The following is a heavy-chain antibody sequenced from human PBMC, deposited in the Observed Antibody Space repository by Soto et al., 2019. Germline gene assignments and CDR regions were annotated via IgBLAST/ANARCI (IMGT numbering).Heavy chain of an antibody. D-gene: IGHD2-21*02. V-gene: IGHV3-23*01. J-gene: IGHJ4*02. CDR3: AKGRASDCPGCTQDC. CDR2: VSGSGDST. CDR1: AFTFSSYA. Sequence: EVQLLESGGGLAQPGGSLRLSCAASAFTFSSYAMSWVRQAPGKGLEWVSAVSGSGDSTYYADSVKGRFTISRDNSKNTLYLQTNSLRAEDTAVYYCAKGRASDCPGCTQDCWGQGTLVTVSS.